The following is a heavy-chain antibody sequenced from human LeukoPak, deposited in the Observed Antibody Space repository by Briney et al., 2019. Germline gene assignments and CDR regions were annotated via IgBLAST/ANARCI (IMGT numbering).Heavy chain of an antibody. D-gene: IGHD1-20*01. CDR1: GFTFSNYA. CDR3: AKVTGYNDY. V-gene: IGHV3-23*01. CDR2: ISGSGGNT. J-gene: IGHJ4*02. Sequence: GGSLRLSCAASGFTFSNYAMSWVRQAPGKGLEWVSGISGSGGNTYYADSVKGRFTISRDNSKNTLYLQMNSLRAEDTAVYYCAKVTGYNDYWGQGTLVTVSS.